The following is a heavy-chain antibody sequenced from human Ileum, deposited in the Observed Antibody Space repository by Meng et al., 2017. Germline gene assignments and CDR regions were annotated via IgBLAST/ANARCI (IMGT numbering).Heavy chain of an antibody. CDR1: GYTFTSFG. CDR3: ARGWGGAFDP. CDR2: TSAYNGNT. V-gene: IGHV1-18*01. J-gene: IGHJ5*02. Sequence: QVQLVQSGAEVKQPGASVKGSCKASGYTFTSFGITWVRQAPGQGLEWMGGTSAYNGNTNYAHKVQGRVTMTTDTSTSTAYMELRSLRSDDTAVYYCARGWGGAFDPWGQGTLVTVSS. D-gene: IGHD3-16*01.